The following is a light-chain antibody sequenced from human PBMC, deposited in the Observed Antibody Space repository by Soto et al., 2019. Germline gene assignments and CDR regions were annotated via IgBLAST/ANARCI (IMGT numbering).Light chain of an antibody. CDR3: QHYGASPWT. CDR1: QSLSGKY. Sequence: EKLFTQSPGPLSLSPGDRATLPCRASQSLSGKYLAWYQQKPGQAPRVLIYRASSRATGISDRFSGSGSGTDFTLTISRLEPEDFGVYYCQHYGASPWTFGQGTKVDI. CDR2: RAS. V-gene: IGKV3-20*01. J-gene: IGKJ1*01.